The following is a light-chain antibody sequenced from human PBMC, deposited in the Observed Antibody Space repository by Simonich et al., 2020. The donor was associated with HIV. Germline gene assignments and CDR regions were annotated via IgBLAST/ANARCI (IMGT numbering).Light chain of an antibody. CDR2: GAS. CDR1: QSVSSN. Sequence: EIVMTQSPATLSVSPGERATLSCRASQSVSSNLAWYEQKPGQAPRLLSYGASTRATGIPARFSGSGSGTEFTLTISSLQSEDFAVYYCQQYNKWPYTFGQGTKLEIK. V-gene: IGKV3-15*01. CDR3: QQYNKWPYT. J-gene: IGKJ2*01.